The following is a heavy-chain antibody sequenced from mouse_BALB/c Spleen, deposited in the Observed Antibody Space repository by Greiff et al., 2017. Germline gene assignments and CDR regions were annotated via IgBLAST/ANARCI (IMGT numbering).Heavy chain of an antibody. Sequence: QVQLKQSGPELVKPGASVKISCKASGYTFTDYYINWVKQKPGQGLEWIGWIYPGSGNTKYNEKFKGKATLTVDTSSSTAYMQLSSLTSEDTAVYFCAGIYYGNYEGYWGQGTTLTVSS. J-gene: IGHJ2*01. CDR3: AGIYYGNYEGY. D-gene: IGHD2-1*01. CDR2: IYPGSGNT. V-gene: IGHV1-84*02. CDR1: GYTFTDYY.